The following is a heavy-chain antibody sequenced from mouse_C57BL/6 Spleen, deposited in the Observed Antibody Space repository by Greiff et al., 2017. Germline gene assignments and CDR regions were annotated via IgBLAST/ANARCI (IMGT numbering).Heavy chain of an antibody. D-gene: IGHD2-1*01. J-gene: IGHJ1*03. Sequence: VQLKQPGAELVRPGASVKLSCTASGFNIKDYYMHWVKQRPEQGLEWIGRIDPEDGDTEYAPKFQGKATMTADTSSNTAYLQLSSLTSEDTAVYYCTGYYGNYVWYFDVWGTGTTVTVSS. CDR2: IDPEDGDT. V-gene: IGHV14-1*01. CDR1: GFNIKDYY. CDR3: TGYYGNYVWYFDV.